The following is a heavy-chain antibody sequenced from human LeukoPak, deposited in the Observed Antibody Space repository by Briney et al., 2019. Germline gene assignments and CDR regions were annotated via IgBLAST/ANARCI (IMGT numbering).Heavy chain of an antibody. CDR2: ISSNGGST. J-gene: IGHJ5*02. Sequence: GGSLRLSCAASGFTFSSYSMNWVRQAPGKGLEYVSAISSNGGSTYYADSVKGRFTISRDNSKNTLYLQMGSLRAEDTAVYYCARGLVGYCSSTSCYGSWGQGTLVTVSS. D-gene: IGHD2-2*01. V-gene: IGHV3-64*02. CDR1: GFTFSSYS. CDR3: ARGLVGYCSSTSCYGS.